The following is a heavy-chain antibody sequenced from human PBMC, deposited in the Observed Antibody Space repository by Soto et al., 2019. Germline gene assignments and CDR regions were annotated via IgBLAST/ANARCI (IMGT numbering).Heavy chain of an antibody. Sequence: EASVKVSCKTSGYTFTRNGISWVRQAPGQGLEWMGWISVYNGNTNYAQKFQGRVIMTTDTSTSTAYMELRSLRSDDTAVYYCARDIPTTGVDYWGQGTLVTVSS. CDR1: GYTFTRNG. CDR2: ISVYNGNT. D-gene: IGHD3-10*01. CDR3: ARDIPTTGVDY. J-gene: IGHJ4*02. V-gene: IGHV1-18*01.